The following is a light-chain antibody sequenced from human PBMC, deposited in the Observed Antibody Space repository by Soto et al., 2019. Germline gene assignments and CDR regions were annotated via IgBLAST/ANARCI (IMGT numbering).Light chain of an antibody. CDR2: VAS. Sequence: DFQMTQSPSSLSASVGDRVTITCQSSQIISTSLNWYQQNPGKAPKLLIYVASPLGDGVPSRFRGSGSSTHLTLTISSLQPEDFATYHCQQSFNSPRFTFGQGTKVAL. J-gene: IGKJ2*01. CDR1: QIISTS. V-gene: IGKV1-39*01. CDR3: QQSFNSPRFT.